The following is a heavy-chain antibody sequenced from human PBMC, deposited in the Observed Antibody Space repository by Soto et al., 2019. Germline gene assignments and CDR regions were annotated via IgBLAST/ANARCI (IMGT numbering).Heavy chain of an antibody. V-gene: IGHV4-34*01. Sequence: PSETLSLTCAVYGGSFNNFYWTWIRQAPGKGLEWIGEIDQSGSINYNPSLNSRVTISEDTSRMQFSLYLNSLTAADTAVYCCASGTIRYQLRDYDYYGMDVWGQGTLVTVSS. CDR1: GGSFNNFY. CDR3: ASGTIRYQLRDYDYYGMDV. D-gene: IGHD2-2*01. J-gene: IGHJ6*02. CDR2: IDQSGSI.